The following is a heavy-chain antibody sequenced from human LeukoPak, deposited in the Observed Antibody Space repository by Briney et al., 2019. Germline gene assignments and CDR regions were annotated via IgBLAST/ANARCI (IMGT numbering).Heavy chain of an antibody. V-gene: IGHV3-7*01. CDR3: ARHLSGVTGYTYGRGIDY. J-gene: IGHJ4*02. D-gene: IGHD5-18*01. CDR2: IKKDGSEK. Sequence: PGGSLRLSCAASGFTFSRYSMSWVRQAPGKGLEWVANIKKDGSEKYYVDSVKGRFTISRDNAKTSLYLQMNSLRAEDTAIYYCARHLSGVTGYTYGRGIDYWGQGTLVTVSS. CDR1: GFTFSRYS.